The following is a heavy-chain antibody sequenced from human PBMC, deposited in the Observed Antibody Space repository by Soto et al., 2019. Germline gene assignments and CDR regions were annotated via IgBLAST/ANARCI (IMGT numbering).Heavy chain of an antibody. J-gene: IGHJ3*02. CDR3: ARDSELGITAAFDI. Sequence: GGSLRLSCAASGFTFSSYGMHWVRQAPGKGLEWVAVIWYDGSNKYYADSVKGRFTISRDNSKNTLYLQMNSLRAEDTAVYYCARDSELGITAAFDIWGQGTMVTVSS. CDR1: GFTFSSYG. CDR2: IWYDGSNK. V-gene: IGHV3-33*08. D-gene: IGHD7-27*01.